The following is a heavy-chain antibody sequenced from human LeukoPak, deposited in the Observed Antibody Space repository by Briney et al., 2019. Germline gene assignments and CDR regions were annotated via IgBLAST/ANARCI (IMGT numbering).Heavy chain of an antibody. V-gene: IGHV1-8*01. Sequence: ASVKVSCKASGYTFTSYDINWVRQATGQGLEWMGWMNPNSGNTGYAQKFQGRVTMTKNTSITTAYMELSSLRSEDTAVYYCARGTSWPPYFFDYWGQGTLVTVSS. D-gene: IGHD2-2*01. J-gene: IGHJ4*02. CDR1: GYTFTSYD. CDR3: ARGTSWPPYFFDY. CDR2: MNPNSGNT.